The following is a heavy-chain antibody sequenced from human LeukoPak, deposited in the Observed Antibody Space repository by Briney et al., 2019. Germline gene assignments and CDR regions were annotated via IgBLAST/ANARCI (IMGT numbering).Heavy chain of an antibody. CDR1: GFTFSSYT. V-gene: IGHV3-21*01. J-gene: IGHJ4*02. CDR3: AREVGTTLDY. Sequence: GGSLRLSCAAPGFTFSSYTMNWVRQAPGKGLEWVSSISGSSSFIYYADSLKGRFTISRDNAKNSLYLQMNSLRAEDTAVYYCAREVGTTLDYWGQGTLVTVSS. D-gene: IGHD1-26*01. CDR2: ISGSSSFI.